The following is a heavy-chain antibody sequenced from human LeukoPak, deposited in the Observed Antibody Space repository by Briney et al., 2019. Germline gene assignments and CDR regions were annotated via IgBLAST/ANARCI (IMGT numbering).Heavy chain of an antibody. CDR1: GGSISSYY. CDR2: IYYSGST. CDR3: ARERWELLGGYYFDY. D-gene: IGHD1-26*01. V-gene: IGHV4-59*01. Sequence: SETLSLTCTVSGGSISSYYWSWIRQPPGKGXXXXXXIYYSGSTNYNPSLKSRVTISVDTSKNQFSLKLSSVTAADTAVYYCARERWELLGGYYFDYWGQGTLVTVSS. J-gene: IGHJ4*02.